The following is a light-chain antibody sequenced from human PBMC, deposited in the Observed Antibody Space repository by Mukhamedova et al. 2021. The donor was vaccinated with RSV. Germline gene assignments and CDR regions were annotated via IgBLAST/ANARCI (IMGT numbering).Light chain of an antibody. CDR1: SDVGGYNY. J-gene: IGLJ3*02. CDR2: DVS. CDR3: SSYTSSNTWV. Sequence: SDVGGYNYVSWYQQHPGKAPKLMIYDVSNRPSGVSNRFSGSKSGNTASLTISGLQAEDEADYYCSSYTSSNTWVFGGGTKLTVL. V-gene: IGLV2-14*03.